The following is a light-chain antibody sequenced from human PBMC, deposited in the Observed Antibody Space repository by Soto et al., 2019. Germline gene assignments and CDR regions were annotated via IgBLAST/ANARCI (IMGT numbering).Light chain of an antibody. CDR1: SSNIGNNY. Sequence: QSVLTQPPSVSAAPGQKVTISCSGSSSNIGNNYAFWYQQLPGTAPKLLIYDNDKRPSGIPDRFSGSKSGTSATLGITGLQTGDEADYYCATWDRSLSVGVFGGGTKVTVL. J-gene: IGLJ2*01. CDR2: DND. CDR3: ATWDRSLSVGV. V-gene: IGLV1-51*01.